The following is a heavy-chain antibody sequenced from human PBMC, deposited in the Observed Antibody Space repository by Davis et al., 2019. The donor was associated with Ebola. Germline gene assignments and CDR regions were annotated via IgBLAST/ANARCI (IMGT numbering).Heavy chain of an antibody. J-gene: IGHJ4*01. CDR3: AASAGTVGKFDY. Sequence: AASVKVSCKASGFTFTSSAMQWVRQARGQRLEWIGWIVVGSGNTNYAQKFQGRVSIARDVSTSTSYLDLSNLGSEDTAVYFCAASAGTVGKFDYWGHGSLVTVSS. CDR1: GFTFTSSA. D-gene: IGHD4-17*01. CDR2: IVVGSGNT. V-gene: IGHV1-58*02.